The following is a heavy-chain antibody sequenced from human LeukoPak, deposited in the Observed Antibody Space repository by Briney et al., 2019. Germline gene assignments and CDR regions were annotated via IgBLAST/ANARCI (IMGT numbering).Heavy chain of an antibody. Sequence: SETLSLTCTVSGGSISSYYWSWIRQPPGKGLEWIGYIYYSGSTNYNPSLKSRVTISVDTSKNQFSLKLSSVTAADTAVYYCARTYYYDSSGIFDYWGQGTLVTVSS. J-gene: IGHJ4*02. V-gene: IGHV4-59*01. CDR3: ARTYYYDSSGIFDY. CDR1: GGSISSYY. D-gene: IGHD3-22*01. CDR2: IYYSGST.